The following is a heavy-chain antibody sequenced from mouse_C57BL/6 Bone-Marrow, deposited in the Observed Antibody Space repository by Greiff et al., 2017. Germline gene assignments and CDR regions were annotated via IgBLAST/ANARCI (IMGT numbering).Heavy chain of an antibody. CDR3: ARHPYYDYGDYYAMDY. Sequence: VHLVESGPGLVAPSQSLSITCTVSGFSLTSYGVHWVRQPPGKGLEWLVVIWSDGSTTYNSAPKSRLSISKDNSKSQVFLKMNSLQTDDTAMYYCARHPYYDYGDYYAMDYWGQGTSVTVSS. CDR2: IWSDGST. J-gene: IGHJ4*01. CDR1: GFSLTSYG. V-gene: IGHV2-6-1*01. D-gene: IGHD2-4*01.